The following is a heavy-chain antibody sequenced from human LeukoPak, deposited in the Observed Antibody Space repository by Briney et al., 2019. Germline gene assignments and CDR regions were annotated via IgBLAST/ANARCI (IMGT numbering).Heavy chain of an antibody. CDR2: IYSGGST. V-gene: IGHV3-66*01. CDR1: GFTVSSNY. CDR3: ASPYCSGGGCYGSGAFDI. Sequence: GGSLRLSCAASGFTVSSNYMSWVRQAPGKGLEWVSVIYSGGSTYYADSVKGRFTISRDNSKNTLYLQMNSLRAEDTAVYYCASPYCSGGGCYGSGAFDIWGQGTMVTVSS. D-gene: IGHD2-15*01. J-gene: IGHJ3*02.